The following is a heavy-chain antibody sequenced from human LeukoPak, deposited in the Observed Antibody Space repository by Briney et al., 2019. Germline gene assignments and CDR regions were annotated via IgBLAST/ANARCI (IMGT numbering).Heavy chain of an antibody. CDR1: GYTFTSYY. D-gene: IGHD1-26*01. CDR3: ARISGNYSTPYYFDH. CDR2: INPNGGSR. J-gene: IGHJ4*02. V-gene: IGHV1-46*01. Sequence: ASVKVSCKASGYTFTSYYMHWVRQAPGQGLEWMGIINPNGGSRNYAQKFQGRVTMTGDTSTSTVYMELSSLRSEDTAVYYCARISGNYSTPYYFDHWAREPWSPSPQ.